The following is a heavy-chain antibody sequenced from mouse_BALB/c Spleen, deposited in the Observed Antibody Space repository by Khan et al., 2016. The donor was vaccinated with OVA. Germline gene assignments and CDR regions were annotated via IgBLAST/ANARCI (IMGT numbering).Heavy chain of an antibody. CDR2: IWSGGST. CDR3: TRDDGFGWFAY. D-gene: IGHD2-3*01. CDR1: GFSLTSYG. V-gene: IGHV2-2*02. Sequence: VQLQESGPGLVQPSQSLSITCTVSGFSLTSYGVPWVRQSPGKGLEWLGVIWSGGSTDYNAAFISRLSISKDNSKSQVFFKMNSLQANDTAIYDCTRDDGFGWFAYWGQGMLVTVAA. J-gene: IGHJ3*01.